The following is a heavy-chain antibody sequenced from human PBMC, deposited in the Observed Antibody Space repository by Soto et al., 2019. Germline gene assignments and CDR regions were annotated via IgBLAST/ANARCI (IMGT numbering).Heavy chain of an antibody. J-gene: IGHJ4*02. V-gene: IGHV4-30-4*01. CDR3: ATNSYGYSSYDY. CDR1: GGSISSGNYY. Sequence: QVQLQESGPGLVKPSQTLSLTCTVSGGSISSGNYYWSWIHQPPGKGLGWIGYIYYSGSTYYNPSSKCPVTISVDTSKNPFSLKLSSVTAADRAVYYCATNSYGYSSYDYWGQGTLVTVSS. D-gene: IGHD5-18*01. CDR2: IYYSGST.